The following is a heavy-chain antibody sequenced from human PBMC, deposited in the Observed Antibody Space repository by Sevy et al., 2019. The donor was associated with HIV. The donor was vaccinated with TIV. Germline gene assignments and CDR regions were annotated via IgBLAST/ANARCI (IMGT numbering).Heavy chain of an antibody. D-gene: IGHD3-22*01. Sequence: GGSLRLSCAASGFTFSDYYMSWIRQAPGKGLEWVSCISSSGSTIYYADSVKGRFTISRDNAKNSLYLQMNSLRAEDTAVYYCARVADDYYDSSGYPTIDYWGQGTLVTVSS. CDR1: GFTFSDYY. CDR3: ARVADDYYDSSGYPTIDY. V-gene: IGHV3-11*01. CDR2: ISSSGSTI. J-gene: IGHJ4*02.